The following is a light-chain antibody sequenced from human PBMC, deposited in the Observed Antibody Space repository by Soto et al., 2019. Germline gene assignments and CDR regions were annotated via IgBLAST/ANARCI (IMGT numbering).Light chain of an antibody. J-gene: IGLJ1*01. V-gene: IGLV2-11*01. CDR2: DVT. CDR3: CSYAGSYTWV. CDR1: NSDVGAYKF. Sequence: QSVLTQPRSVSGSPGQSVTISCTGSNSDVGAYKFVSWLQHNPGEAPKVMIYDVTQRPSGVPDRFSGTKSGNTASLTISGLQAEDEADYYCCSYAGSYTWVFGSGTKVNV.